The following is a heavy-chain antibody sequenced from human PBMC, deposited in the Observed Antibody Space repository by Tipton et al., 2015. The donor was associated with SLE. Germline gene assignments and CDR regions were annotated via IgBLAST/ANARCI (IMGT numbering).Heavy chain of an antibody. D-gene: IGHD2-21*01. J-gene: IGHJ6*02. CDR1: GFTVSSNY. V-gene: IGHV3-53*01. Sequence: SLRLSCAASGFTVSSNYMSWVRQAPGKGLEWVSVIYSGGSTYYADSVKGRFTISRDNAKNSLYLQMNSLRAEDTAVYYCARDLDCGGDCSQYYGMDVWGQGTTVTVSS. CDR3: ARDLDCGGDCSQYYGMDV. CDR2: IYSGGST.